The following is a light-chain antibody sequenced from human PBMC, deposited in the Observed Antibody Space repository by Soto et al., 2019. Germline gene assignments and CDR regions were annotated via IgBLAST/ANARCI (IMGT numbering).Light chain of an antibody. CDR2: DVS. V-gene: IGLV2-14*01. CDR1: SSDVGGYNY. Sequence: QSALTQPASVSGSPGQSITISCTGTSSDVGGYNYVSWYQQHPGKAPKLMIYDVSNRPSGVSNRFSGSKSGNTASLTISGLEAVDEVDYYFSSYICSSVVLGGGTRLTLL. CDR3: SSYICSSVV. J-gene: IGLJ2*01.